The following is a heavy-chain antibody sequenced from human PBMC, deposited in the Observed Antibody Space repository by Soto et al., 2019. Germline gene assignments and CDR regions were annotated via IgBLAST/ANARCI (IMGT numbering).Heavy chain of an antibody. V-gene: IGHV3-64D*09. D-gene: IGHD2-21*02. CDR1: GFTFSSYA. CDR2: ISSNGGST. J-gene: IGHJ4*02. CDR3: VKSTYCGGDCYQYYFDY. Sequence: GGSLRLSCSASGFTFSSYAMHWVRQAPGKGLEYVSAISSNGGSTYYADSVKGRFTISRDNSKNTLYLQMSSLRAEDTAVYYCVKSTYCGGDCYQYYFDYWGQGTLVTVSS.